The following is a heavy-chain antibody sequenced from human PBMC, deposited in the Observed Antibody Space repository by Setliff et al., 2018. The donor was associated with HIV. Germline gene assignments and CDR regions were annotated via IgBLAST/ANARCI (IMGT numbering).Heavy chain of an antibody. D-gene: IGHD3-3*01. CDR2: ISYDGSNE. Sequence: GGSLRLSCAASGFTFSDYGMHWVRQAPVKGLEWVAFISYDGSNEYYADSVKGRFTISRDTSKNTLYLQMNSLRAEDTAVYYCAKEGGPLEWFQYYFDYWGQGTLVTVSS. CDR3: AKEGGPLEWFQYYFDY. J-gene: IGHJ4*02. V-gene: IGHV3-30*18. CDR1: GFTFSDYG.